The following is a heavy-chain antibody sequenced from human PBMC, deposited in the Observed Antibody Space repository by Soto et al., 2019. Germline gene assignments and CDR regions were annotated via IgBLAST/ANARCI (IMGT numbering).Heavy chain of an antibody. J-gene: IGHJ5*02. D-gene: IGHD6-19*01. CDR2: ISVSGGST. CDR3: ARDRVAGTERWFDP. V-gene: IGHV3-23*01. Sequence: EVQLLESGGGLVQPGGSLRLSCAASGFTFSSQAMSWVRQAPGKGLEWVSGISVSGGSTNYGDSVKGRFTISRDNSKNTLYLQMNSLRAEDTAVYYCARDRVAGTERWFDPWGQGTLVTVSS. CDR1: GFTFSSQA.